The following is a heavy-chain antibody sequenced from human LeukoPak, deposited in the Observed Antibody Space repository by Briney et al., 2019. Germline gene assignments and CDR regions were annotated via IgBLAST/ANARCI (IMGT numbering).Heavy chain of an antibody. CDR2: INPNSGGT. V-gene: IGHV1-2*02. CDR3: ARVTLPKTLRPTYDYYYDSSGSAWFDY. J-gene: IGHJ4*02. Sequence: GASVKVSCKASGYTFTGYYMHWVRQAPGQGLEWMGWINPNSGGTNYPQKFQGRVTMTRDTSISTAYMELSRLRSDDTAVYYCARVTLPKTLRPTYDYYYDSSGSAWFDYWGQGTLVTVSS. CDR1: GYTFTGYY. D-gene: IGHD3-22*01.